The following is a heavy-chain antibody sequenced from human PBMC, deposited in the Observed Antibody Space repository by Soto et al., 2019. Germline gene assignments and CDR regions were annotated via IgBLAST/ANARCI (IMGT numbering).Heavy chain of an antibody. Sequence: GESLKISCKGSGYSFTSYWIGWVRQMPGKGLEWMGIIYPGDSDTRYSPSFQGQVTISADKPISTAYLQWSSLKASDTAMYYCARRLGGDRGSGDFNWFDPWGQGTLVTVSS. CDR1: GYSFTSYW. CDR3: ARRLGGDRGSGDFNWFDP. J-gene: IGHJ5*02. D-gene: IGHD3-10*01. CDR2: IYPGDSDT. V-gene: IGHV5-51*01.